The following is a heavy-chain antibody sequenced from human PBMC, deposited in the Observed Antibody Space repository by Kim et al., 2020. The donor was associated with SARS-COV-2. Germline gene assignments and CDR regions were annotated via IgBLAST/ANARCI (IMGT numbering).Heavy chain of an antibody. CDR1: GYTFTDYY. CDR3: ARGEKTDFWSGSPFVA. V-gene: IGHV1-2*02. J-gene: IGHJ5*01. CDR2: INTDSGGP. D-gene: IGHD3-3*01. Sequence: ASVKVSCKPLGYTFTDYYIHWVRQAPGQGLEWIAWINTDSGGPNYAAKFQGRVTVTRDTSMSTAYMEMRDLTPDDTAVYFCARGEKTDFWSGSPFVAWGRGSVVSVSS.